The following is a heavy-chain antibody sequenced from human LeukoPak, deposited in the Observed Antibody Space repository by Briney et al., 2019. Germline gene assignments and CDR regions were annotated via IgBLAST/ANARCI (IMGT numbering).Heavy chain of an antibody. CDR2: INHSGST. CDR1: GGSFSGYY. Sequence: SETLSLTCAVYGGSFSGYYWSWIRQPPGKGLEWIGEINHSGSTNYSPSLKSRVTISVDTSKNQFSLKLSSVTAADTAVYYCASTTYSSGWYDRDAFDIWGQGTMVTVSS. CDR3: ASTTYSSGWYDRDAFDI. V-gene: IGHV4-34*01. J-gene: IGHJ3*02. D-gene: IGHD6-19*01.